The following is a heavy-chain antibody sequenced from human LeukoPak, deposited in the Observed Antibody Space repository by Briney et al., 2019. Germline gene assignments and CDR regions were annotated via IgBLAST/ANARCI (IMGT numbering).Heavy chain of an antibody. D-gene: IGHD5-24*01. J-gene: IGHJ4*02. CDR3: ARGWLQSGFDY. Sequence: SQTLSLTCAISGDSVSTNSGGWNWIRQSPSRGLEWLGRTYDKSNWYNGYAVSVKSRITINPDTSKNQFSLQLNSVTPEDTAVYYCARGWLQSGFDYWGQGTLVTVSS. V-gene: IGHV6-1*01. CDR2: TYDKSNWYN. CDR1: GDSVSTNSGG.